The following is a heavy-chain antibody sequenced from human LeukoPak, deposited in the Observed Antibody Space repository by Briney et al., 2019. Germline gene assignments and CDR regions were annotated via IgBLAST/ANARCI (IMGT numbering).Heavy chain of an antibody. V-gene: IGHV1-69*13. CDR2: IIPIFGTA. J-gene: IGHJ6*02. Sequence: GASVKVSCTASGGTFSSYAISWVRQAPGQGLEWMGGIIPIFGTANYAQKFQGRVTITADESTSTAYMELSSLRSEDTAVYYCARASNRSYNWNDHYYYYGMDVWGQGTTVTVSS. CDR3: ARASNRSYNWNDHYYYYGMDV. CDR1: GGTFSSYA. D-gene: IGHD1-20*01.